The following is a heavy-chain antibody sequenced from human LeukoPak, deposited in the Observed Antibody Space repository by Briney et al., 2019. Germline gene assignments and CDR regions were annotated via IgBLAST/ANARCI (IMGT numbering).Heavy chain of an antibody. D-gene: IGHD6-13*01. CDR3: AKGIAAAGTRTFGYFDY. J-gene: IGHJ4*02. V-gene: IGHV3-30*18. Sequence: GSLRLSCAASGFTFISYGMHWVRPAPGKGVEWVAVISYDGSNKYYADSVEGRFTISRDNSKNTLYLQMNSLRAEDTAVYYCAKGIAAAGTRTFGYFDYWGQGTLVTVSS. CDR1: GFTFISYG. CDR2: ISYDGSNK.